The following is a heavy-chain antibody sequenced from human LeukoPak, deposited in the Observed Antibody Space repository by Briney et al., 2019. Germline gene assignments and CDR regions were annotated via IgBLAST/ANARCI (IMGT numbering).Heavy chain of an antibody. CDR2: ISSSGDSL. CDR3: LRDLNWSLDQ. Sequence: GGSLRLSCAASGFTFSDYYMTWIRQAPGKGLEWISFISSSGDSLYYADSVEGRFTISRDNAKNTPYLQMNSLRAEDTAVYYCLRDLNWSLDQWGQGTLVTVSS. J-gene: IGHJ4*02. V-gene: IGHV3-11*04. D-gene: IGHD1-20*01. CDR1: GFTFSDYY.